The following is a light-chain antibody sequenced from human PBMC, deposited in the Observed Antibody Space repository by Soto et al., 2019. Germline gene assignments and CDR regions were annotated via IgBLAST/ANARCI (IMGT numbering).Light chain of an antibody. CDR1: QSIASSY. Sequence: EIVLTQSPGTLSLSPGERATLSCRARQSIASSYLAWFQQKPGQAPRLLIYGASSRATGIPDRFSGSGSRTDFTLTITRLESEDFAVYYCQQYGSSPRFTFGPGTKVDIK. V-gene: IGKV3-20*01. J-gene: IGKJ3*01. CDR2: GAS. CDR3: QQYGSSPRFT.